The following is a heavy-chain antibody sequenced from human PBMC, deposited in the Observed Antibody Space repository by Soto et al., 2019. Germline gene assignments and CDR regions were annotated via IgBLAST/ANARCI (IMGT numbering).Heavy chain of an antibody. CDR1: GFTFDHYT. D-gene: IGHD3-16*01. J-gene: IGHJ6*03. Sequence: EVQLVESGGGLVQPGRSLRLSCAASGFTFDHYTMHWVRQAPGKGLEWVSSITWHSGTIGYADSVKGRFTISRDNAKNSLYLQMNCLRGEDTALYYCAKEMITFGDFNYYYMDVWGKGTTVTVSS. CDR2: ITWHSGTI. CDR3: AKEMITFGDFNYYYMDV. V-gene: IGHV3-9*01.